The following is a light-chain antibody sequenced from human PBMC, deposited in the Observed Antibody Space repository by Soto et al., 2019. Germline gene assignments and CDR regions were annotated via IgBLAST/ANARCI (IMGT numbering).Light chain of an antibody. CDR2: DVS. V-gene: IGLV2-14*01. Sequence: QSALTQPASVSGSPGQSITISCTGTNSDVGSYNYVSWYQQHPGKAPKLMIYDVSNRPSGGSNRFSGSKSGNTASLTISGLQADDEADFYCSSYTSNNTLVFGTGTKLTVL. J-gene: IGLJ1*01. CDR1: NSDVGSYNY. CDR3: SSYTSNNTLV.